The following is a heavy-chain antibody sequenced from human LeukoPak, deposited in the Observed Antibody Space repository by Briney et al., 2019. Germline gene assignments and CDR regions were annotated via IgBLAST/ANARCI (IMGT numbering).Heavy chain of an antibody. CDR3: ATLGLVVPAATDAFDI. V-gene: IGHV1-8*01. CDR1: GSTFTSYD. Sequence: ASVMVSCKASGSTFTSYDINLMRQPTRQGLEWMGWMNSNSGNTGYAQKFQGRVTMPRNTSISTAYMELSSLRSEDTAVYYCATLGLVVPAATDAFDIWGQGTMVTVSS. J-gene: IGHJ3*02. D-gene: IGHD2-2*01. CDR2: MNSNSGNT.